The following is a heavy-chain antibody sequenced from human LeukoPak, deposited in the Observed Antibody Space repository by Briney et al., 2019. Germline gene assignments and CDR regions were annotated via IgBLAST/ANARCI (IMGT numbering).Heavy chain of an antibody. V-gene: IGHV3-11*01. CDR3: AKGVVVAPDVTPFDY. J-gene: IGHJ4*02. CDR2: ISSSSSTI. D-gene: IGHD2-2*01. CDR1: GGSISSYY. Sequence: LSLTCTVSGGSISSYYWSWIRQPPGKGLEWVSYISSSSSTIYYADSVKGRFTISRDNSKNTLYLQMNSLRAEDTAVYYCAKGVVVAPDVTPFDYWGQGTLVTVSS.